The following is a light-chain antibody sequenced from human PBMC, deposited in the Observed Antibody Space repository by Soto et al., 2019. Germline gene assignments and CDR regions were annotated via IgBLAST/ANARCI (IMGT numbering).Light chain of an antibody. J-gene: IGLJ2*01. CDR3: SSFASSNPVV. V-gene: IGLV2-8*01. CDR1: SSDVGAYNY. CDR2: EVT. Sequence: QSALTQPPSASGSPGQSVTISCTGTSSDVGAYNYVSWYQQHAGKAPKLVIYEVTKRPSGVPDRFSGSKSANTASLTVSGLEAEDEADYCCSSFASSNPVVFGGGTKLTVL.